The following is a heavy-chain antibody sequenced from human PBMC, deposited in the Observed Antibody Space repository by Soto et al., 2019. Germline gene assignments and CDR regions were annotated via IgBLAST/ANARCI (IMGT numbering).Heavy chain of an antibody. D-gene: IGHD4-17*01. CDR1: GGSISSYY. V-gene: IGHV4-59*01. CDR2: IYYSGST. J-gene: IGHJ4*02. CDR3: ARVGPMTTIDY. Sequence: PSETLSLTCTVSGGSISSYYWSWIRQPPGRGLEWIGYIYYSGSTIYNPSLKSRVIISVDPSKNQFSLKLSSVTAADTAVYYCARVGPMTTIDYWGPGTLVTDSS.